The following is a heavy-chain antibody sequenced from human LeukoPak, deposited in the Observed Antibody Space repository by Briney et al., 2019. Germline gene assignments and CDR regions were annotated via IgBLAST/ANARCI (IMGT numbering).Heavy chain of an antibody. D-gene: IGHD1-14*01. J-gene: IGHJ4*02. CDR3: ERLSQYSMTPHRSGLHY. CDR1: VYTFTMYD. CDR2: LNVNPRNEEI. V-gene: IGHV1-8*01. Sequence: ASVKVSCKASVYTFTMYDINWVRLAPGHGVEWLGGLNVNPRNEEIPHAQKFEGRVTMTANTYTGPFYMELSSLRSEDTAVYFCERLSQYSMTPHRSGLHYWGQGTLVIVSS.